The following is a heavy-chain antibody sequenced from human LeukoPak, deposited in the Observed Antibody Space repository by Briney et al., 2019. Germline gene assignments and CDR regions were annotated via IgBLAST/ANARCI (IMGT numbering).Heavy chain of an antibody. CDR1: GFTFSRYG. J-gene: IGHJ4*02. CDR3: VRAYDILTGPEY. CDR2: IWYDGSNK. Sequence: PGGSLRLSCAASGFTFSRYGTHWVRQAPGKGLEWVAVIWYDGSNKYYADSVKGRFTISRDNSKNMLYLQMSSLSAEDTAVYYCVRAYDILTGPEYWGQGTLVTVSS. V-gene: IGHV3-33*01. D-gene: IGHD3-9*01.